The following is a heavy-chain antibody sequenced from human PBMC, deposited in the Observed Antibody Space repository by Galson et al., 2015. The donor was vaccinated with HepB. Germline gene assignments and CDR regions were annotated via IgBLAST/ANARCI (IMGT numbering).Heavy chain of an antibody. Sequence: LSLSCAASGFTFRGSAMHWVRQPSGTGLAWVGRIRSKANSYATAYAASVKGRFTISRDDSKNTAYLHMNSLKTEDTAVYYCTRHDFGAGIRFYGMDVWGQGTTVTVSS. CDR3: TRHDFGAGIRFYGMDV. V-gene: IGHV3-73*01. J-gene: IGHJ6*02. CDR2: IRSKANSYAT. D-gene: IGHD6-13*01. CDR1: GFTFRGSA.